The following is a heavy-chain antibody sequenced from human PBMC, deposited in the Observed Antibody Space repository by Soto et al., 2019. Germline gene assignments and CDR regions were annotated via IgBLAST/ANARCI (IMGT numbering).Heavy chain of an antibody. J-gene: IGHJ6*02. CDR1: GFTFSSYA. V-gene: IGHV3-23*01. Sequence: GGSLRLSCAASGFTFSSYAMSWVRQAPGKGLEWVSAISGSGGSTYYADSVKGRFTISRDNSKNTLYLQMNSLRAEDTAVYYCAKDSYDFLSGYWSANLYGMDVWGQGTTVTVSS. D-gene: IGHD3-3*01. CDR3: AKDSYDFLSGYWSANLYGMDV. CDR2: ISGSGGST.